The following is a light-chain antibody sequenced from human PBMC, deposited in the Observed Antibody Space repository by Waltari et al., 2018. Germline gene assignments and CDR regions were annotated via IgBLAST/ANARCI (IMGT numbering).Light chain of an antibody. CDR1: RGDIGVFPY. CDR3: SSYTNSNTWV. Sequence: QSALTQPASVSGSPGQPITISCTGTRGDIGVFPYVSWYQQHPGKVPKLLIYAVSKRPSGVSNRFSGSKSGNTASLTISGLQAEDEADYYCSSYTNSNTWVFGGGTKLTVL. J-gene: IGLJ3*02. CDR2: AVS. V-gene: IGLV2-14*03.